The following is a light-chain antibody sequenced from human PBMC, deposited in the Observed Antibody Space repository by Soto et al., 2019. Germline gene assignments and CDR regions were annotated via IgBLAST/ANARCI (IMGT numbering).Light chain of an antibody. CDR1: QGISSW. J-gene: IGKJ1*01. V-gene: IGKV1D-16*01. CDR3: QHYNSYSEA. Sequence: DIQMTQSPSSVSASVGDRVTINCRASQGISSWLAWYQQKPGKAPKLLIYAASALESGVPSRFSGSGSGTEFTLTISSLQPDDFATYYCQHYNSYSEAFGQGTKVDIK. CDR2: AAS.